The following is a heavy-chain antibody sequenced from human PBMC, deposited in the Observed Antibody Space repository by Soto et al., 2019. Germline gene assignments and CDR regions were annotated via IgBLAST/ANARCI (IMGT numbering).Heavy chain of an antibody. CDR3: AISTGGFGGLFVVPSDY. Sequence: EVQLLESGGGLVQPGGSLRLSCAASGFTFGSYAMSWVRQAPGKGLEWVSGINSGGTVAHYADSVQGRFAISRDNSKNTLCMEMNSLRVDDTGLYYCAISTGGFGGLFVVPSDYWGQGTLFTVSS. CDR1: GFTFGSYA. V-gene: IGHV3-23*01. D-gene: IGHD3-16*01. CDR2: INSGGTVA. J-gene: IGHJ4*02.